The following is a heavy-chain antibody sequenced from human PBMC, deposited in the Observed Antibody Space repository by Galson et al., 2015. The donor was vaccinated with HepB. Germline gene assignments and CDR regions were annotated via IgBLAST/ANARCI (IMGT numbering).Heavy chain of an antibody. Sequence: SPRHRRGDCGLILRTPYLGCVGQALGPGLEWDSVIYSDDTTYYGDSVKGRFTLSRDNSKNTVYLQMNIQRAVDTAVYFCARELLRAGSYFYDREGAFDIWGQGTMVTVSS. J-gene: IGHJ3*02. CDR3: ARELLRAGSYFYDREGAFDI. D-gene: IGHD3-22*01. V-gene: IGHV3-66*02. CDR1: GLILRTPY. CDR2: IYSDDTT.